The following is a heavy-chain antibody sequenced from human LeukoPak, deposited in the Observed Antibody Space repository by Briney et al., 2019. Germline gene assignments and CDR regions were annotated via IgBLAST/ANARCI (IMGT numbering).Heavy chain of an antibody. V-gene: IGHV5-51*01. CDR3: ATQTSGYSLD. D-gene: IGHD3-22*01. CDR2: IYPSDSDI. J-gene: IGHJ4*02. Sequence: GESLKISCRGSGYSFSDYWVAWVRHMPGKGLEWMAIIYPSDSDIRYSPSFQGQVTISADKSISTAYLQWSSLKASDTAMYYCATQTSGYSLDWGQGTLVTVSS. CDR1: GYSFSDYW.